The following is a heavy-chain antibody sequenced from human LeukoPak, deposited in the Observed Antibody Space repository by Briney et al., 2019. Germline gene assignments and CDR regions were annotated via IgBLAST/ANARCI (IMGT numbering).Heavy chain of an antibody. CDR1: GGSISSYY. D-gene: IGHD6-13*01. CDR3: ARESSKLAMGYYYYMDV. J-gene: IGHJ6*03. Sequence: SETLSLTCTVSGGSISSYYWSWIRQPPGKGLEWIGYIYYSGSTNYNPSLKSRVTISVDTSKNQFSLKLSSVTAADTAVYYCARESSKLAMGYYYYMDVWGKGTTVTVSS. V-gene: IGHV4-59*01. CDR2: IYYSGST.